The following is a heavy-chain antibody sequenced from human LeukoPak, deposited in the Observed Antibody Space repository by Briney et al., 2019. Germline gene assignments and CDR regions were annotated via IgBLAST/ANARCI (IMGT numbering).Heavy chain of an antibody. CDR3: ARVPLTGSSGRGYFDF. D-gene: IGHD3-10*01. CDR1: GGSINSVSHC. J-gene: IGHJ4*02. CDR2: IYETGDS. Sequence: SETLSLTCTVSGGSINSVSHCLAWIRQPPGKGLEVIGTIYETGDSYYKPSLNSRVTISVDTSKKNFSLKLRSVTAADTAVYYCARVPLTGSSGRGYFDFWGQGIVVTVSS. V-gene: IGHV4-39*02.